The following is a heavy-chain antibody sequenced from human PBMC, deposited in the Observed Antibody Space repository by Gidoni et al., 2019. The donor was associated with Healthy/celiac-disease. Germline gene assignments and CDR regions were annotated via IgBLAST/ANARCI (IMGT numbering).Heavy chain of an antibody. V-gene: IGHV4-59*11. D-gene: IGHD3-22*01. Sequence: QVQLQESGPGLVKPSETLSLTCTVSGGSISSHHCSWIRQPPGKGLEWIGYIYYSGSTNYNPSLKSRVTISVDTSKNQFSLKLSSVTAADTAVYYCARGTARTYYYDSSGSFDYWGQGTLVTVSS. CDR1: GGSISSHH. CDR3: ARGTARTYYYDSSGSFDY. CDR2: IYYSGST. J-gene: IGHJ4*02.